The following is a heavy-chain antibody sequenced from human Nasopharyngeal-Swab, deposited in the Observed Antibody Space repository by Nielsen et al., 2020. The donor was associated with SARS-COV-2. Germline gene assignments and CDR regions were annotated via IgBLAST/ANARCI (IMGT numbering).Heavy chain of an antibody. Sequence: GGSLRLSCAASGFTFSSYWMHWVRQAPGKGLVWVSRINSDGSSTSYADSVKGRFTISRDNAKNTLYLQMNSLKTEDTAVYYCTTVTDGYNYPFDYWGQGTLVTVSS. CDR2: INSDGSST. V-gene: IGHV3-74*01. CDR3: TTVTDGYNYPFDY. J-gene: IGHJ4*02. CDR1: GFTFSSYW. D-gene: IGHD5-24*01.